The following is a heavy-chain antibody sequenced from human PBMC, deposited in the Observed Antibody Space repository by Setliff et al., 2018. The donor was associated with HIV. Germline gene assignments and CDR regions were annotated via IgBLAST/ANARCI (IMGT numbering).Heavy chain of an antibody. CDR1: AFTFSNYN. D-gene: IGHD3-3*01. Sequence: GGSLRLSCAASAFTFSNYNIHWVRQAPGKGLEWVAFIPYDGNKKYYADSVKGRFTISRDNSKNTLYLQMDSLRTEDTAVYYCASSYPNYNYGNYDFWSGYYHDDAFDIWGQGTMVTVSS. CDR2: IPYDGNKK. CDR3: ASSYPNYNYGNYDFWSGYYHDDAFDI. V-gene: IGHV3-30*04. J-gene: IGHJ3*02.